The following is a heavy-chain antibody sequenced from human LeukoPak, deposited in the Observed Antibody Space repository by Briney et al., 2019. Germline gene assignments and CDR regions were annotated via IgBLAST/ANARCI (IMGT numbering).Heavy chain of an antibody. CDR2: ISGSGGST. CDR3: AKGYSSGWYGYFDY. V-gene: IGHV3-23*01. D-gene: IGHD6-19*01. J-gene: IGHJ4*02. Sequence: GGSLRLSCAASGFTFSSYAMSWVRQAPGKGLEWVSAISGSGGSTYYADSVKGRFTISRDNSKNTLCLQMNSLRAEDTAVYYCAKGYSSGWYGYFDYWGQGTLVTVSS. CDR1: GFTFSSYA.